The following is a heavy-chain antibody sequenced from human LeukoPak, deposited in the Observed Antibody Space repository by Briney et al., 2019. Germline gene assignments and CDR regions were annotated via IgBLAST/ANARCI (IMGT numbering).Heavy chain of an antibody. D-gene: IGHD6-6*01. CDR3: ARRRPPVDY. CDR2: IYPGGSDA. CDR1: GYSFTSYW. V-gene: IGHV5-51*01. Sequence: PGESLKISCKGSGYSFTSYWIGWVRQMPGKGLEWMGTIYPGGSDARYSPSFQGQVTISADKSISTAYLQWSSLKASDTAIYYCARRRPPVDYWGQGTLVTVSS. J-gene: IGHJ4*02.